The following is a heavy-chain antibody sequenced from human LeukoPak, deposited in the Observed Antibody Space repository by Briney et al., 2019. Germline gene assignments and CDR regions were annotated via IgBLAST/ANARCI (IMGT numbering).Heavy chain of an antibody. V-gene: IGHV1-2*02. J-gene: IGHJ4*02. D-gene: IGHD7-27*01. CDR2: INTNSGGT. Sequence: GASVKVSCKGSGYNFTGYYFHWGRQAPGQGLGWMGWINTNSGGTNYAQKFQGRVTMTRDTSISTAYMELSRLRSDDTAVYYCAREDAAGELFDYWGQGTLVTVSS. CDR1: GYNFTGYY. CDR3: AREDAAGELFDY.